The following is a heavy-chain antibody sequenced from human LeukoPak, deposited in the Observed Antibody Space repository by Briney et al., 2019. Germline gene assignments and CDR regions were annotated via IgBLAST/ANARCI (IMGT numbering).Heavy chain of an antibody. V-gene: IGHV4-34*01. CDR1: GVSFSGYY. J-gene: IGHJ4*02. CDR3: ARSKGMFRIGVSY. CDR2: INHSGST. D-gene: IGHD1-26*01. Sequence: PSETLSLTCAVYGVSFSGYYWSWIRQPPGKGLEWIGEINHSGSTNYNPSLKSRVTISVDTSKNQFSLKLSSVTAADTAVYYCARSKGMFRIGVSYWGQGTLVTVSS.